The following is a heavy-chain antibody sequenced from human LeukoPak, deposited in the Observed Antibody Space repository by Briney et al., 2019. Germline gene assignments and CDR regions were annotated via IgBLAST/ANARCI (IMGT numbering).Heavy chain of an antibody. CDR2: INPSGGST. J-gene: IGHJ6*02. CDR3: ARDRVAVAGSSEYYGMDV. V-gene: IGHV1-46*01. Sequence: GASVKVSCKASGYTFTSYYMHWVRQAPGQGLEWMGIINPSGGSTSYAQKFQGRVTMTRDTSTSTVYMELSSLRSEDTAVYYCARDRVAVAGSSEYYGMDVWGQGTTATVS. D-gene: IGHD6-19*01. CDR1: GYTFTSYY.